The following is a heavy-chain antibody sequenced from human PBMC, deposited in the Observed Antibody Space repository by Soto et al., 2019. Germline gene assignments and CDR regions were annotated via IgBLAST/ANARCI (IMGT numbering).Heavy chain of an antibody. CDR2: IYYGGST. Sequence: PSETLSLTCTFSGGSIISGGYYWSWIRQHPGKGLEWIGYIYYGGSTYYNPSLKSRVTISVDTSKNQFSLKLSSVTAADTAVYYCARGPSITMVRGVIDYWGQGTLVTVSS. CDR3: ARGPSITMVRGVIDY. V-gene: IGHV4-31*03. D-gene: IGHD3-10*01. J-gene: IGHJ4*02. CDR1: GGSIISGGYY.